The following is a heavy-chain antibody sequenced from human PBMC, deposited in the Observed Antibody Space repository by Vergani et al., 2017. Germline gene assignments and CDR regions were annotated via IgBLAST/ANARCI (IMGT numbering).Heavy chain of an antibody. CDR1: GFTLNTYG. D-gene: IGHD2/OR15-2a*01. V-gene: IGHV3-30*02. Sequence: QVQILQSGGGVVQPGGSLRLSCTLSGFTLNTYGIHWVRQAPGKGLEWVSFIRYDGSSEYYGDSVKGRFTISRDKSQNTVNLQMNSLRTEATAVYFCANSVIAGNVGVAYFGMDVWGRGTTVTVSS. J-gene: IGHJ6*02. CDR3: ANSVIAGNVGVAYFGMDV. CDR2: IRYDGSSE.